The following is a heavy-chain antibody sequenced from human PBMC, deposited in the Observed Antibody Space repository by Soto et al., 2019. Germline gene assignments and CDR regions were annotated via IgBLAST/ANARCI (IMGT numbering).Heavy chain of an antibody. CDR3: ARQGSWPYYYYGLDV. CDR2: ISTYNGDT. CDR1: GYTFTTSG. D-gene: IGHD1-26*01. J-gene: IGHJ6*02. Sequence: ASVKVSCKASGYTFTTSGISWVRQAPGQGLEWMGWISTYNGDTNSAQKFQGRVTTTADTSTGTVYMELMSLKSDDTAVYYCARQGSWPYYYYGLDVWGQGTTVTVSS. V-gene: IGHV1-18*01.